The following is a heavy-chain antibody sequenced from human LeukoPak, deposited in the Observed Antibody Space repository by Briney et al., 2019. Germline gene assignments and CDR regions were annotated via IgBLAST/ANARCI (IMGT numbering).Heavy chain of an antibody. Sequence: ASVKVSCKASGYTFTGYYMHWVRQAPGQGLEWMGWINPNSGGTNYAQKFQGRVTMTRDTSISTAYMELSRLRSDDTAVYYCARDERWLQYYFDYWGRGTLVTVSS. CDR3: ARDERWLQYYFDY. D-gene: IGHD5-24*01. V-gene: IGHV1-2*02. J-gene: IGHJ4*02. CDR2: INPNSGGT. CDR1: GYTFTGYY.